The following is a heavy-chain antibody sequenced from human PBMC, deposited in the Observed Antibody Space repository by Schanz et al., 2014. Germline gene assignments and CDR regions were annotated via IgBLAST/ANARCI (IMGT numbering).Heavy chain of an antibody. CDR1: GGSFSSFY. J-gene: IGHJ6*02. V-gene: IGHV4-59*12. CDR2: IYSLGSV. Sequence: QVQLQESGPGLVKPSETLSLTCTVSGGSFSSFYWSWIRQPPGKGLEWMGYIYSLGSVDYNPSLNSRVTISLDTSKNQFSLRLTSVTAADTAVYYCYGMDVWGQGTTVTVSS. CDR3: YGMDV.